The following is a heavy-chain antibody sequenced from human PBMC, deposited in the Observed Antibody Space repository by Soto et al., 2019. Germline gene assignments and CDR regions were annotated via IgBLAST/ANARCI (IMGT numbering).Heavy chain of an antibody. V-gene: IGHV3-64*01. D-gene: IGHD2-2*01. CDR2: ISSNGGST. J-gene: IGHJ4*02. CDR3: AREGYCSSTSCYSFDY. CDR1: GFTFSSDG. Sequence: PGGSLILSWAASGFTFSSDGMHWVRQAPGKGLEYVSAISSNGGSTYYANSVKGRFTISRDNSKNTLYLQMGSLRAEDMAVYYCAREGYCSSTSCYSFDYWGQGT.